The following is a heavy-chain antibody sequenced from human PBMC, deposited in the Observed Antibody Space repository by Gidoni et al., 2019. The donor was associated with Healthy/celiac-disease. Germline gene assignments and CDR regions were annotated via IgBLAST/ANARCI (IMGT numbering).Heavy chain of an antibody. J-gene: IGHJ4*02. CDR2: INPSGGST. V-gene: IGHV1-46*01. CDR3: ARDIRSGDYGGNPGYFDY. D-gene: IGHD4-17*01. CDR1: GYTFTSYS. Sequence: QLQLVPSGAEVKKPGASVKGPCKASGYTFTSYSMHWVRQAPGQGHEWMGIINPSGGSTSYAQKFQGRVTMTRDTSTSTVYMELSSLRSEDTAVYYCARDIRSGDYGGNPGYFDYWGQGTLVTVSS.